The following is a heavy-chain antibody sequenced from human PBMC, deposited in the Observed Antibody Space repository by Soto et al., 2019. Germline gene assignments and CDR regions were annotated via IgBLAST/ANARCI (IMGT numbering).Heavy chain of an antibody. J-gene: IGHJ4*02. CDR3: ARDQYVPSWYFDY. Sequence: PGGSLRLSCSPSGFTFSSYGMHWARQAPGKGLEWVAGIWCGGSNKVYADSVKGRFTISRDNAKNSLYLQMNSLRAEDTAVYYCARDQYVPSWYFDYWGQGTLVTVSS. CDR1: GFTFSSYG. D-gene: IGHD3-10*02. V-gene: IGHV3-33*01. CDR2: IWCGGSNK.